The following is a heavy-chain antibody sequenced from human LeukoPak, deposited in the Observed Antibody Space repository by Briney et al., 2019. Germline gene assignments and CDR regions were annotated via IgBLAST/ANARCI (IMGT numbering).Heavy chain of an antibody. CDR1: GFTFTSYT. V-gene: IGHV3-21*01. CDR2: ITTSSTYI. D-gene: IGHD1-1*01. Sequence: GGSLRLSCAASGFTFTSYTMNWVRQAPGKGLEWVSCITTSSTYIYYADSVKGRFTISRDNAKNSLYLQMNSLRAEDTAVYCCARIQLPNAFDIWGQGTMVTVSS. CDR3: ARIQLPNAFDI. J-gene: IGHJ3*02.